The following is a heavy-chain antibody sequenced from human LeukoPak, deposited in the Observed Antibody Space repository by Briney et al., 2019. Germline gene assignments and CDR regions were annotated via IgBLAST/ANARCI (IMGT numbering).Heavy chain of an antibody. V-gene: IGHV4-31*03. CDR2: IYYSGST. D-gene: IGHD3-3*01. CDR3: ARGYDFWSGKRYYYYYYGMDV. Sequence: SQTLSLTCTVSGGSISRGGYYWSWIRQHPGKGLEWIGYIYYSGSTYYNPSLKSRVTISVDTSKNQFSLKLSSVTAADTAVYYCARGYDFWSGKRYYYYYYGMDVWGQGTTVTVSS. CDR1: GGSISRGGYY. J-gene: IGHJ6*02.